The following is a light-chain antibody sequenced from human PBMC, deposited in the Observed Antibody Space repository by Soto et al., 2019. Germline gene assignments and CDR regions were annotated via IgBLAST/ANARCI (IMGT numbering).Light chain of an antibody. J-gene: IGKJ4*01. V-gene: IGKV1D-16*01. CDR3: QQYNISPLT. CDR2: AAS. CDR1: QDINSY. Sequence: DVQMTQSPSSLSASVGDRVTITCRARQDINSYLTWYQQKPGNAPKSLIYAASSLETGVPSRFSGSESLTDFTLTLYTLQPEDSATYYFQQYNISPLTYGGETKLEIK.